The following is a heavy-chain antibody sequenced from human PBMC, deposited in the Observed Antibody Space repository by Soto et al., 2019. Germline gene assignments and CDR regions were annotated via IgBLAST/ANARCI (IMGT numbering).Heavy chain of an antibody. V-gene: IGHV3-30-3*01. J-gene: IGHJ4*02. D-gene: IGHD3-22*01. CDR3: ASSYFYDSGGYSPFDN. CDR1: GFSFGTYA. CDR2: ISDDGNTK. Sequence: QVQLVESGGGVVQPGTSLRLSCAASGFSFGTYAMYWVRQAPGRGLEWVAVISDDGNTKYYADYVKGRFTISRDNSRNTLYLQIYSLRTEDAAVYYCASSYFYDSGGYSPFDNWGQGTLVTVSS.